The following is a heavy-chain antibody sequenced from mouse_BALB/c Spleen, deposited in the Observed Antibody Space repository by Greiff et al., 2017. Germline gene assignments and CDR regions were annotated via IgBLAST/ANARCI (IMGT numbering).Heavy chain of an antibody. CDR2: IDPYYGGT. Sequence: EVKLMESGPELEKPGASVKISCKASGYSFTGYNMNWVKQSNGKSLGWIGNIDPYYGGTSYNQKFKGKATLTVDKSSSTAYMQLKSLTSEDSAVYYCASYYRYDYAMDYWGQGTSVTVSS. J-gene: IGHJ4*01. CDR1: GYSFTGYN. CDR3: ASYYRYDYAMDY. D-gene: IGHD2-14*01. V-gene: IGHV1-39*01.